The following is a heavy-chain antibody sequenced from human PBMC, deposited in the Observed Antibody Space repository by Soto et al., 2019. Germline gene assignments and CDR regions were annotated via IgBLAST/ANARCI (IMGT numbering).Heavy chain of an antibody. V-gene: IGHV1-69*01. CDR3: ARDTDLTLVTTLDY. J-gene: IGHJ4*02. D-gene: IGHD4-17*01. CDR1: GGTFSSYA. CDR2: IIPIFGTA. Sequence: SVKVSCKASGGTFSSYAISWVRQAPGQGLEWTGGIIPIFGTANYAQKFQGRVTITADESTSTAYMELSSLRSEDTAVYYCARDTDLTLVTTLDYWGQGTPVTVSS.